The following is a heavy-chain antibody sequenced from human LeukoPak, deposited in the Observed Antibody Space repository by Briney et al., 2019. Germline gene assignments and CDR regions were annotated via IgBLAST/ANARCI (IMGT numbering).Heavy chain of an antibody. J-gene: IGHJ5*02. Sequence: ASVKVSCKASGYTFTGYYMHWVRQAPGQGLEWMGWINPNSGGTNCAQKFQGRVTMTRNTSISTAYMELSSLRSEDTAVYYCARGRPYSSSWYDPVAFDPWGQGTLVTVSS. CDR3: ARGRPYSSSWYDPVAFDP. D-gene: IGHD6-13*01. V-gene: IGHV1-2*02. CDR1: GYTFTGYY. CDR2: INPNSGGT.